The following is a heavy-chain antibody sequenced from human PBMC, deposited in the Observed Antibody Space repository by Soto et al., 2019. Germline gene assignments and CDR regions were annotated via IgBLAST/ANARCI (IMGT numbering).Heavy chain of an antibody. V-gene: IGHV4-31*03. CDR3: ARGYKAVAGTGAFDI. Sequence: SETLSLTCSVSGGSISSGTSYWSWIRQRPGEGLEWIGYIYYSGGFYYTPSLRSRVTISVDTSKNQFTLKLSSVTAADTAVYYCARGYKAVAGTGAFDIWGQGTMVTVSS. CDR1: GGSISSGTSY. D-gene: IGHD6-19*01. J-gene: IGHJ3*02. CDR2: IYYSGGF.